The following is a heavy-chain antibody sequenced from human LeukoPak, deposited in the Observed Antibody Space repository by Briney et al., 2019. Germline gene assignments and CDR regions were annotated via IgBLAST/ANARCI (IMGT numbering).Heavy chain of an antibody. Sequence: GRSLRLSCAASGFTFSSYGMHWVRQAPGKGLEWVAVIWYDGSNKYYADSVKGRFTISRDNSKNTLYLQMNSLRAEDTAVYYCAKDLAVTPWAYDDYWGQGTLVTVSS. J-gene: IGHJ4*02. V-gene: IGHV3-33*06. CDR3: AKDLAVTPWAYDDY. CDR2: IWYDGSNK. CDR1: GFTFSSYG. D-gene: IGHD4-23*01.